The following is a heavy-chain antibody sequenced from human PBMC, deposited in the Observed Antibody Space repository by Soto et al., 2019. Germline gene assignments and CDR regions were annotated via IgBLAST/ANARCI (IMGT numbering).Heavy chain of an antibody. Sequence: SESLSLACTVSGCSISSHDWSWIRQPPGKGLEWIGYIYYSGSTNYNPSLKSRVTISVDTSKNQFSLKLSSVTAADTAVYYCAGSYGDYYYMDVWGKGTTVTVSS. V-gene: IGHV4-59*11. CDR1: GCSISSHD. CDR2: IYYSGST. D-gene: IGHD4-17*01. J-gene: IGHJ6*03. CDR3: AGSYGDYYYMDV.